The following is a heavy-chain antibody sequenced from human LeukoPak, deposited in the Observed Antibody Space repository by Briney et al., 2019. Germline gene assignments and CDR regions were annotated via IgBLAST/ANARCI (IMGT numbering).Heavy chain of an antibody. Sequence: GGSLRLSCGASGFTFSSSWMHWVRQTPGKGLVLVSRINSGGSSTSYADSVKGRFTISRDNAKNTLSLQMNSLRAEDTAVYYCTRASRKEPDYWGQGTLVTVSS. J-gene: IGHJ4*02. CDR1: GFTFSSSW. V-gene: IGHV3-74*01. D-gene: IGHD1-14*01. CDR2: INSGGSST. CDR3: TRASRKEPDY.